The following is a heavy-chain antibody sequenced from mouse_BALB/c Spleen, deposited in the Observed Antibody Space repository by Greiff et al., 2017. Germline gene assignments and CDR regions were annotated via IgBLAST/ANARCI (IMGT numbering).Heavy chain of an antibody. D-gene: IGHD2-2*01. CDR3: ARGQIYYGYDGFAY. CDR2: ISSGGST. V-gene: IGHV5-6-5*01. Sequence: EVQRVESGGGLVKPGGSLKLSCAAFGFTFSSYAMSWVRQTPEKRLEWVASISSGGSTYYPDSVKGRFTISRDNARNILYLQMSSLRSEDTAMYYCARGQIYYGYDGFAYWGQGTLVTVSA. CDR1: GFTFSSYA. J-gene: IGHJ3*01.